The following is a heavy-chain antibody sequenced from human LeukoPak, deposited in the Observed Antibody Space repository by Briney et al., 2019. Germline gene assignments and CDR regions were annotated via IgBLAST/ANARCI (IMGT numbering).Heavy chain of an antibody. CDR2: ISSISTYT. D-gene: IGHD5-24*01. Sequence: GGSLRLSCAASGFSFSSYVMSWVRQAPGKGLEWVSSISSISTYTAYADSLRGRFTISRDNSNNSLYLQMDSLRVEDTAVYYCARDLAPRSFDYWGQGTLVTVSS. J-gene: IGHJ4*02. CDR3: ARDLAPRSFDY. CDR1: GFSFSSYV. V-gene: IGHV3-21*01.